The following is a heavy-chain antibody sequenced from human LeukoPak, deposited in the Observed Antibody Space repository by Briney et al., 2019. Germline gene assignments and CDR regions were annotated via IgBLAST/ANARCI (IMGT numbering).Heavy chain of an antibody. CDR2: ISWNSGSI. V-gene: IGHV3-9*01. D-gene: IGHD1-26*01. J-gene: IGHJ3*02. CDR3: AKGGRWPSDAFDI. CDR1: GFTFDDYA. Sequence: PGRSLRLSCAASGFTFDDYAMHWVRQAPGKGLEWVSGISWNSGSIGYADSVKGRFTISRDNAKNSLYLQMNSLRAEDTALYYCAKGGRWPSDAFDIWGQGTMVTVSS.